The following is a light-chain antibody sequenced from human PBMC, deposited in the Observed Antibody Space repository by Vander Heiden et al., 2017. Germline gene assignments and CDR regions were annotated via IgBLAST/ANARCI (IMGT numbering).Light chain of an antibody. Sequence: AIQMTQSPSSLSASVGDRVTITCRASQGIRNDVGWYQQKPGKAPKLLIYAASSLQSGVPSRFSGSGSGTDFTLTISSLQPEDFATYYCLQDYNYPLTFGKGTKVEIK. CDR1: QGIRND. V-gene: IGKV1-6*01. J-gene: IGKJ1*01. CDR3: LQDYNYPLT. CDR2: AAS.